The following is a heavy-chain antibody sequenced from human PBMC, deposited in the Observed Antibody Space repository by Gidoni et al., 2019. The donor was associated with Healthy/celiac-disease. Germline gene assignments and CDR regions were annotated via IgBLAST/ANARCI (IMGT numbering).Heavy chain of an antibody. V-gene: IGHV3-30*01. CDR3: AYSSPLGYYYYGMDV. CDR2: ISYDGSNK. Sequence: QVQLVESGGGVVQPGRSLRLSCAASGFPFSSYAMHWVRQAPGKGLEWVAVISYDGSNKYYADSVKGRFTISRDNSKNTLYLQMNSLRAEDTAVYYCAYSSPLGYYYYGMDVWGQGTTVTVSS. J-gene: IGHJ6*02. D-gene: IGHD6-13*01. CDR1: GFPFSSYA.